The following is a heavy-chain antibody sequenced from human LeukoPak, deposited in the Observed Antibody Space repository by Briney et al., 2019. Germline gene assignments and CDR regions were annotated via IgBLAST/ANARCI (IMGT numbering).Heavy chain of an antibody. J-gene: IGHJ5*02. V-gene: IGHV4-31*03. Sequence: SETLSLTCIVSGGSISSGAYYWSWIRQHPGKGLEWIGYIYYSGSTYYNPSLKSRLTISVDASKNQFSLKLTSVTAADPAVYYCARFDSSPRENWFDPWGQGTLVTVSS. CDR1: GGSISSGAYY. CDR2: IYYSGST. CDR3: ARFDSSPRENWFDP.